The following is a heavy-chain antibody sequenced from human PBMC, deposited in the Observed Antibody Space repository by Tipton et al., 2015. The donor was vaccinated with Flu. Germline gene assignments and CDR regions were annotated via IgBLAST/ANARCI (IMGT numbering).Heavy chain of an antibody. CDR1: GGSISGGAFS. CDR2: IYDSGIT. J-gene: IGHJ4*02. D-gene: IGHD1-14*01. CDR3: ARGVNHAFDF. Sequence: TLSLTCAVSGGSISGGAFSRSWIRQPPGKGLEWIGNIYDSGITYYNPSLKSRVTMSLDRSTNQFSLRLSSVTAADTAVYYCARGVNHAFDFWGQGTLVTVSS. V-gene: IGHV4-30-2*01.